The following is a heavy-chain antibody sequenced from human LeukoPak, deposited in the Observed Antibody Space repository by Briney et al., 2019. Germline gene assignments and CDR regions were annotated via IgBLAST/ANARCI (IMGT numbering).Heavy chain of an antibody. J-gene: IGHJ4*02. CDR3: AKDFGTQTQWMVGYYFDY. D-gene: IGHD6-19*01. Sequence: PSGGSLRLSCAASGFTFSSYAMNWVRQAPGKGLEWVSAISDSAGSTFYADSVKGRFTISRDNSKNTLYLQMNSLRAEDTAVYYCAKDFGTQTQWMVGYYFDYWGQGTLVTVSS. V-gene: IGHV3-23*01. CDR2: ISDSAGST. CDR1: GFTFSSYA.